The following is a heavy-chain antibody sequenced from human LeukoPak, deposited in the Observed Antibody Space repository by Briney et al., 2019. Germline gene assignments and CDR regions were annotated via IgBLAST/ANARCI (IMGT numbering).Heavy chain of an antibody. D-gene: IGHD6-19*01. Sequence: GSLRLSCAASGFTFSDYHMSWSRQAPGKGLEWVSYISSSGGTISYADSVKGRFTISRDNAKNSLYLQMNSLRAEDTAVYYCARGPVSSSGFFGYWGQGTLVTVSS. CDR2: ISSSGGTI. CDR1: GFTFSDYH. CDR3: ARGPVSSSGFFGY. J-gene: IGHJ4*02. V-gene: IGHV3-11*01.